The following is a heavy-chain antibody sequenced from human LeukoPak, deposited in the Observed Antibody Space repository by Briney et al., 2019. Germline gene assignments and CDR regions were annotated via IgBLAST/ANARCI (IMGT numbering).Heavy chain of an antibody. CDR1: GYTFTTYA. Sequence: GASVKVSCKASGYTFTTYAMHWVRQAPGQRLEWMGWINTGNGNTKYSQKFQGRVTITRDTSASTAYMELSSLRSEDTAVYYCARDRDYGGNTGTMDYWGQGTLVTVSS. V-gene: IGHV1-3*04. CDR3: ARDRDYGGNTGTMDY. CDR2: INTGNGNT. J-gene: IGHJ4*02. D-gene: IGHD4-23*01.